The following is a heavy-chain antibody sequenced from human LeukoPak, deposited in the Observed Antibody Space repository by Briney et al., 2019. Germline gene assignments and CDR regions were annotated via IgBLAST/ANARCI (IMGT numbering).Heavy chain of an antibody. V-gene: IGHV3-30*18. D-gene: IGHD3-3*01. CDR2: ISYDGSNK. J-gene: IGHJ4*02. CDR3: AKDHRFLELTPDS. CDR1: GFTFSSYG. Sequence: GGSVRLSCAASGFTFSSYGMHWVRQAPGKGLEGVAVISYDGSNKYYADSVKGRFTISRDNSKNTLYLQMNSLRAEDTAVYYCAKDHRFLELTPDSCGQGTLCTASS.